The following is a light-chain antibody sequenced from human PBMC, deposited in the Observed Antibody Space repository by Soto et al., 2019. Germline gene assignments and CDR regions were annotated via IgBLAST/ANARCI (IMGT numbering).Light chain of an antibody. CDR1: QSIVGW. CDR2: KPS. Sequence: DIQMTQSPSNLSASVGDRVTITCRASQSIVGWLAWYQQKPGKAPKLLIYKPSTLESGVPSRFSGSASGTEFTLPISSLQPDDFATYYFQQYNGYGSWTFGQGTKVEIK. J-gene: IGKJ1*01. CDR3: QQYNGYGSWT. V-gene: IGKV1-5*03.